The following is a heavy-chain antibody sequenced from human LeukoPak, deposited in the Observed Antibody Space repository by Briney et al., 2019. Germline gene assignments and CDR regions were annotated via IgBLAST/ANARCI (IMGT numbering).Heavy chain of an antibody. D-gene: IGHD3-22*01. V-gene: IGHV1-18*04. Sequence: ASVKVSCKASGYTFTGYYINWVRQAPGQGLEWMGWINPYSGGTDYAQKLQGRVTMTTDTSTSTAYMELRSLRSDDTAVYYCARDRDYYDSSGPGGYWGQGTLVTVSS. CDR2: INPYSGGT. J-gene: IGHJ4*02. CDR1: GYTFTGYY. CDR3: ARDRDYYDSSGPGGY.